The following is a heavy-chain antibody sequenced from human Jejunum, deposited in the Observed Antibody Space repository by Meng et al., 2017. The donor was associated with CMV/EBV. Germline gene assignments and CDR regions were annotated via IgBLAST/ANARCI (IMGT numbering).Heavy chain of an antibody. CDR1: IFSEHG. V-gene: IGHV3-7*01. CDR3: AKDGATGYYGDYFFDA. D-gene: IGHD3-9*01. Sequence: IFSEHGMSWVRQVPGKGLEWVANIKQDGSKKYYVDSAKGRFTISRDNAENSLYLQMNTLRAEDTAVYYCAKDGATGYYGDYFFDAWGQGSLVTVSS. J-gene: IGHJ4*02. CDR2: IKQDGSKK.